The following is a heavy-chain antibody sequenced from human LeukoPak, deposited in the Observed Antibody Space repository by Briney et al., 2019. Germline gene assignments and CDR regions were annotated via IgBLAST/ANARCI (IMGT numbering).Heavy chain of an antibody. J-gene: IGHJ4*02. V-gene: IGHV3-23*01. CDR2: ISGSGGST. CDR1: GFTFSSYA. CDR3: AKDRVRTSTGATDY. Sequence: GGSLRLSCAASGFTFSSYAMSRVRQAPGKGLEWVSAISGSGGSTYYADSVKGRFTISRDNSKNTLYLQMNSLRAEDTAVYYCAKDRVRTSTGATDYWGQGTLVTVSS. D-gene: IGHD1-26*01.